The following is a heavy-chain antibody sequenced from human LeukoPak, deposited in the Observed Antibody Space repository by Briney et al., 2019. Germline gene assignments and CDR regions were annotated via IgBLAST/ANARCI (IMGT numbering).Heavy chain of an antibody. CDR3: ARVPQPLYYDFWSGYYTDYYYYMDV. J-gene: IGHJ6*03. Sequence: ASVKVSCKASGYTFTSYDINWVRQATGQGLEWMGWMNPNSGNTGYAQKFQGRVTMTRITSISTAYMELSSLRSEDTAVYYCARVPQPLYYDFWSGYYTDYYYYMDVWGKGTTVTVSS. D-gene: IGHD3-3*01. V-gene: IGHV1-8*01. CDR1: GYTFTSYD. CDR2: MNPNSGNT.